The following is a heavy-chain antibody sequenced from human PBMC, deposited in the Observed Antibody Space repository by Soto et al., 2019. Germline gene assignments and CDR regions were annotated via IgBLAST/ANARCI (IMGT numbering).Heavy chain of an antibody. D-gene: IGHD3-16*01. CDR1: GYTFTSYD. Sequence: GASVKVSCKASGYTFTSYDINWVRQATGQGLEWMGWMNPNSGNTGYAQKLQGRVTMTTDTSTSTAYMELRSLRSDDTAVYYCASPLRGNDAFDIWGQGTMVTVSS. CDR3: ASPLRGNDAFDI. CDR2: MNPNSGNT. V-gene: IGHV1-8*01. J-gene: IGHJ3*02.